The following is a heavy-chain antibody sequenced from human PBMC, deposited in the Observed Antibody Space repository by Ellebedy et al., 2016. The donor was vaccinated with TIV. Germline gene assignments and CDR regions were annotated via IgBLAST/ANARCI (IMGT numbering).Heavy chain of an antibody. J-gene: IGHJ3*02. V-gene: IGHV1-58*02. D-gene: IGHD3-10*01. Sequence: ASVKVSCKASGFTFTSSAMQWVRQARGQRLEWIGWIVVGSGNTNYAQKFQERVTITRDMSTSTAYMELSSLRSEDTAVYYCAASRRGRWFGELLTRGAFDIWGQGTMVTVSS. CDR2: IVVGSGNT. CDR1: GFTFTSSA. CDR3: AASRRGRWFGELLTRGAFDI.